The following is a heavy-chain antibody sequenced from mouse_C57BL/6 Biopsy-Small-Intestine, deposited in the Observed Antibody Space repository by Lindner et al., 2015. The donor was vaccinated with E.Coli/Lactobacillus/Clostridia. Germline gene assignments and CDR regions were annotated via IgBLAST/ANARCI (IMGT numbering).Heavy chain of an antibody. CDR1: GYTFTNYW. V-gene: IGHV1-63*01. Sequence: VQLQESGAELVRPGTSVKMSCKASGYTFTNYWIGWAKQRPGHGLEWIGDIYPGGGYTNYNEKFKGKATLTADKSSSTAYMQFSSLTSEDSAIYYCARSDDGYYGAWFAYWGQGTLVTVSA. CDR2: IYPGGGYT. D-gene: IGHD2-3*01. J-gene: IGHJ3*01. CDR3: ARSDDGYYGAWFAY.